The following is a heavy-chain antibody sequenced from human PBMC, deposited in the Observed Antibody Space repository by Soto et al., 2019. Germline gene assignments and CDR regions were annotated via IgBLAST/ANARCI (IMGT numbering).Heavy chain of an antibody. CDR1: GGSFSGYY. CDR3: AREFAVVAALRSWFDP. CDR2: INQSGST. Sequence: SETLSLTCAVYGGSFSGYYWSWIRQPPGKGLEWIGEINQSGSTNYNPSLKSRVTISVDTSKNQFSLKLSSVTAADTAVYYCAREFAVVAALRSWFDPWGQGTLVTVSS. J-gene: IGHJ5*02. V-gene: IGHV4-34*01. D-gene: IGHD2-15*01.